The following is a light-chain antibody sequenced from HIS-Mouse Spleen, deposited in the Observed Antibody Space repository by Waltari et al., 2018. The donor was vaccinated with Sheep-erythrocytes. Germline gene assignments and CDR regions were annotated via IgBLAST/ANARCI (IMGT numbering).Light chain of an antibody. CDR3: QQYYSFPYT. CDR2: AAS. V-gene: IGKV1D-8*02. CDR1: QGLSSY. J-gene: IGKJ2*01. Sequence: IWVTQAPCLLSAITGDCVPISCRMSQGLSSYLAWYQQKPGKAPELLIYAASTLQSGVPSRFSGSGSGTDFTLTISCLQSEDFATYYCQQYYSFPYTFGQGTKLEIK.